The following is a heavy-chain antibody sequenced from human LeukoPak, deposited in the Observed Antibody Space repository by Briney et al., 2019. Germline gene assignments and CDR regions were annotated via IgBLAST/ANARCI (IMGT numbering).Heavy chain of an antibody. CDR2: VSGTGTNT. CDR1: GFTFSRNG. J-gene: IGHJ4*02. V-gene: IGHV3-23*01. D-gene: IGHD5-12*01. Sequence: GGSLRLSCAASGFTFSRNGISWVRQAPGKGLEWVSGVSGTGTNTYYLDSVMGRFTISRDNSKNTVYLEMNSLRVEDSALYYCAKWNGYADYWGRGTLVTVSS. CDR3: AKWNGYADY.